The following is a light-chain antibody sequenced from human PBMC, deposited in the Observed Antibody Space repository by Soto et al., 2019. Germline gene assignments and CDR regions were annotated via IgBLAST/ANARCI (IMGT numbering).Light chain of an antibody. CDR1: SSNIGATA. J-gene: IGLJ2*01. CDR2: GNI. V-gene: IGLV1-40*01. CDR3: QSYDSSLSGVV. Sequence: QSVLTQPPSASGTPGQRVTISCSGSSSNIGATAVNWYQQFPRTAPKVLIYGNINRPSGVPDRFSGSKSDTSASLAITGLQAEDEADYYCQSYDSSLSGVVFGGGTKLTVL.